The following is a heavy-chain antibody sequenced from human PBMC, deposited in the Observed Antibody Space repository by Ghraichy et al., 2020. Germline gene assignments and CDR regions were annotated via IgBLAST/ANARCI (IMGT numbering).Heavy chain of an antibody. J-gene: IGHJ4*02. Sequence: ASVKVSCKASGYTFTSYAMHWVRQAPGQRLEWMGWINAGNGNTKYSQKFQGRVTITRDTSASTAYMELSSLRSEDTAVYYCARDNYDFWSGRYYFDYWGQGTLVTVSS. CDR1: GYTFTSYA. CDR2: INAGNGNT. D-gene: IGHD3-3*01. V-gene: IGHV1-3*01. CDR3: ARDNYDFWSGRYYFDY.